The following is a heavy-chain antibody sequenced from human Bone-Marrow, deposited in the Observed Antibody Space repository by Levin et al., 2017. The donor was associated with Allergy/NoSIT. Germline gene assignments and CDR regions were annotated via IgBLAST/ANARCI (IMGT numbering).Heavy chain of an antibody. D-gene: IGHD4-17*01. CDR3: ARTGDDYGDYLPFWYFDL. Sequence: GGSLRLSCAASGFTFSDYYMSWIRQAPGKGLEWVSYISSSGSTIYYADSVKGRFTISRDNAKNSLYLQMNSLRAEDTAVYYCARTGDDYGDYLPFWYFDLWGRGTLVTVSS. V-gene: IGHV3-11*01. CDR1: GFTFSDYY. J-gene: IGHJ2*01. CDR2: ISSSGSTI.